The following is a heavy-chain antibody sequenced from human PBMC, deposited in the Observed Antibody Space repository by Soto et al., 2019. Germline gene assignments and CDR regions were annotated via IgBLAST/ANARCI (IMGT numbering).Heavy chain of an antibody. Sequence: QVQLVQSGAEVKKPGASVKVSCKASGYTFTSYGISWVRQAPGQGLEWMGWISAYNGNTNYAQKLQGRVTMTTDTSKRTAYMEMRSLRSDDTAVYYCARDETIFGVVNGGGFDYWGHGSMVVVSS. CDR1: GYTFTSYG. CDR2: ISAYNGNT. J-gene: IGHJ4*01. D-gene: IGHD3-3*01. CDR3: ARDETIFGVVNGGGFDY. V-gene: IGHV1-18*04.